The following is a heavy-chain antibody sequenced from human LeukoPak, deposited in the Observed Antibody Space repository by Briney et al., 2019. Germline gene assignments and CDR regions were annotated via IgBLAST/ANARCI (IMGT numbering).Heavy chain of an antibody. J-gene: IGHJ3*02. CDR2: IYYSGST. V-gene: IGHV4-59*08. Sequence: SETLSLTCTVSGGSISSYYWSWIRQPPGKGLEWIGYIYYSGSTNYNPSLKSRVTISVDTSKNQFSLKLSSVTAADTAVYYCARLYDSSGYYSDDAFDIWGQGTMVTVSS. CDR3: ARLYDSSGYYSDDAFDI. D-gene: IGHD3-22*01. CDR1: GGSISSYY.